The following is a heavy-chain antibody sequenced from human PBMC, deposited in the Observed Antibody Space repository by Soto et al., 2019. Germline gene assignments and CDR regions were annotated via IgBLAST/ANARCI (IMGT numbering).Heavy chain of an antibody. J-gene: IGHJ5*02. CDR3: ARIYCGGDCSTA. Sequence: SVKVSCKASGGTFSSYAISWVRQAPGQGLEWMGGIIPIFGTANYAQKFQGRVTITADKSTSTAYMELSSLRSEDTAVYYCARIYCGGDCSTAWGQGTLVTVSS. CDR2: IIPIFGTA. V-gene: IGHV1-69*06. D-gene: IGHD2-21*02. CDR1: GGTFSSYA.